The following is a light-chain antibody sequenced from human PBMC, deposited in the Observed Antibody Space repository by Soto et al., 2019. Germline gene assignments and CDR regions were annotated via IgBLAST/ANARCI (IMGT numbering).Light chain of an antibody. J-gene: IGKJ5*01. CDR3: QQYSDWPLT. CDR2: GAS. Sequence: EIVMTKSPATLSVSPGETATLSCRASQSISNTLVWYQQKPGQAPRLLISGASTRDTGIPARFRGSGSGTEFTLTISSLQSEDFGVYYCQQYSDWPLTFGQGTRLV. V-gene: IGKV3-15*01. CDR1: QSISNT.